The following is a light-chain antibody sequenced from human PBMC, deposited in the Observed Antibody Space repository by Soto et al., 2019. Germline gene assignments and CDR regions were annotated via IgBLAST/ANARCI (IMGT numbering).Light chain of an antibody. Sequence: QSVLTQPRSVSGSPGQSVTISCTGTSSNVGGYNYVSWYQQHPGKAPKLILYDVTKRPSGVPDRLSGSKSGNTASLTISGLQAEDEAGYYCCSYAGTYPWVFGGGTKLTVL. CDR2: DVT. V-gene: IGLV2-11*01. J-gene: IGLJ3*02. CDR3: CSYAGTYPWV. CDR1: SSNVGGYNY.